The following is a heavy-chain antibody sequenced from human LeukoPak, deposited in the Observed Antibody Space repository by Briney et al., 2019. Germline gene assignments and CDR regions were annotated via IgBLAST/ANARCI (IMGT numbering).Heavy chain of an antibody. J-gene: IGHJ4*02. V-gene: IGHV3-23*01. CDR1: GFPFSSYA. CDR3: TRDPPSSGWALDY. CDR2: IAGSDGFT. Sequence: GGSLRLSCAASGFPFSSYAMNWVRQAPGKGLEWVSVIAGSDGFTQYADSVKGRFTISRDNSRDTVFLQMNSLRVEDTAVYYCTRDPPSSGWALDYWGQGALVRVSS. D-gene: IGHD6-19*01.